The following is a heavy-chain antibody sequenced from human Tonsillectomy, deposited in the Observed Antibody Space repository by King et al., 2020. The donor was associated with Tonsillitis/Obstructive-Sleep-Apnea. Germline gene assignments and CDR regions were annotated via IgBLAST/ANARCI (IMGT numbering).Heavy chain of an antibody. V-gene: IGHV1-69*01. CDR3: ARGSPTTPIYAY. CDR2: STPIFGAA. J-gene: IGHJ4*02. D-gene: IGHD1-1*01. Sequence: QLVQSGAEVKKPGSSVKVSCKASGGTFSTYAISWVRQAPGQGLEWMGGSTPIFGAADYAQKFQGRVTITADESTSTAYMELSSLRSEDTAVYYCARGSPTTPIYAYWGQGTLVTVSS. CDR1: GGTFSTYA.